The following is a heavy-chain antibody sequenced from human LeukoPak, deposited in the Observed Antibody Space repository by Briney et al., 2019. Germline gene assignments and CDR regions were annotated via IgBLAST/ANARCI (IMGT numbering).Heavy chain of an antibody. CDR2: ISGSGTTI. Sequence: PGGSLRLSCAASGFTFTDYYMGWIRQAPGKGLEWLSYISGSGTTIFYADSVKGRFTISRDNSKNTLYLQMNSLRAEDTAVYYCARPPPLLRYIAAAGMGVIGYWGQGTLVTVSS. J-gene: IGHJ4*02. D-gene: IGHD6-13*01. V-gene: IGHV3-11*04. CDR3: ARPPPLLRYIAAAGMGVIGY. CDR1: GFTFTDYY.